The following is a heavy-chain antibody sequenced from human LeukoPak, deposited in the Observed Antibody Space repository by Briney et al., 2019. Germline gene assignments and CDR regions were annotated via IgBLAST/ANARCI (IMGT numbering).Heavy chain of an antibody. V-gene: IGHV4-31*03. CDR2: IFYSGNA. Sequence: SETLSLTCTVSGDSISSGVYYWSWIRQYPGRGLEWIGYIFYSGNAYYNPSLKSRATMSVDTSKNQFSLKLTSVTAADTAVYYCARVSPVDTAMAYYFDYWGQGTLVTVSS. J-gene: IGHJ4*02. CDR1: GDSISSGVYY. D-gene: IGHD5-18*01. CDR3: ARVSPVDTAMAYYFDY.